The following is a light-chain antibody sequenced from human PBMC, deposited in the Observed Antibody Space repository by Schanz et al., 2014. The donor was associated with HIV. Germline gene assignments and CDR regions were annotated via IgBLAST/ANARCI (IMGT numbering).Light chain of an antibody. CDR1: SSNIGSNT. V-gene: IGLV1-44*01. CDR3: TYDSSLSGYV. J-gene: IGLJ1*01. CDR2: NNN. Sequence: QSVLTQPPSASGTPGQRVTISCSGSSSNIGSNTVNWYQQLPGTAPKVLIYNNNQRPSGVPVRFSASKSDTSGSLAITGLQAEDEADYCQTYDSSLSGYVFGTGTKLTVL.